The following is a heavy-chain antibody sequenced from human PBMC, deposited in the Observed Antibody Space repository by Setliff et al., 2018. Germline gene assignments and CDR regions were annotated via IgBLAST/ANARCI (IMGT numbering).Heavy chain of an antibody. Sequence: SETLSLTCAVSDFSVGSVYYWGWIRQPPGRGLEWIADIYYSGTTHYSPSFQSRVTMSVDTSKNQFSLNLSSVTAADTALYYCARTSTGRYFDLWGRGTLVTVSS. CDR2: IYYSGTT. CDR3: ARTSTGRYFDL. D-gene: IGHD2-2*01. V-gene: IGHV4-38-2*01. CDR1: DFSVGSVYY. J-gene: IGHJ2*01.